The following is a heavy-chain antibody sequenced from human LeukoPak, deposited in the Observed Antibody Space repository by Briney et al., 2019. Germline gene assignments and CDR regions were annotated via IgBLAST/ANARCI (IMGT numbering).Heavy chain of an antibody. CDR3: ARAQGDGGRFDP. V-gene: IGHV4-31*03. Sequence: SETLSLTCTVSGGSISSGGYYWSWIRQHPGKGLEWIGYIYYSGSTYYNPSLKSRVTISVDTSKNQFSLKLSSVTAADTAVYYCARAQGDGGRFDPRGQGTLVTVSS. J-gene: IGHJ5*02. CDR2: IYYSGST. CDR1: GGSISSGGYY. D-gene: IGHD3-16*01.